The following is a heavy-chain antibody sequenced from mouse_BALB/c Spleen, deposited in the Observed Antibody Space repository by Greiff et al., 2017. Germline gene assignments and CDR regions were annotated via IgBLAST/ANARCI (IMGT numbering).Heavy chain of an antibody. Sequence: EVQVVESGAELVKPGASVKLSCTASGFNIKDTYMHWVKQRPEQGLEWIGRIDPANGNTKYDPKFQGKATITADTSSNTAYLQLSSLTSEDTAVYYCAREGGYDGIYYAMDYWGQGTSVTVSS. D-gene: IGHD2-12*01. J-gene: IGHJ4*01. CDR2: IDPANGNT. CDR3: AREGGYDGIYYAMDY. CDR1: GFNIKDTY. V-gene: IGHV14-3*02.